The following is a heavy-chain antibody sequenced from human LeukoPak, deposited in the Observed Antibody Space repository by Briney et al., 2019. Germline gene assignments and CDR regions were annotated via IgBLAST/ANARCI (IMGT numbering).Heavy chain of an antibody. Sequence: PGGSLRLSCAASRFTLGDYYMSWIRQAPGKGLEWVSHISSGDTTTNSADSVKGRFTISRDNAKNSLYLQMNSLRAEDTAVYYCARDPYSGGYGDYYYYYMDLWGQGTTVTISS. J-gene: IGHJ6*03. CDR1: RFTLGDYY. CDR3: ARDPYSGGYGDYYYYYMDL. CDR2: ISSGDTTT. D-gene: IGHD1-26*01. V-gene: IGHV3-11*04.